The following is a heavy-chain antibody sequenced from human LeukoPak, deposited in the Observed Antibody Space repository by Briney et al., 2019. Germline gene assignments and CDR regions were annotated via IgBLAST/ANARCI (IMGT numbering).Heavy chain of an antibody. CDR2: IYYSGST. CDR3: ASSTENYSSSWPYYFDY. Sequence: SETLSLTCTVSGGSISSYYWSWIRQPPGKGLEWIGYIYYSGSTNYNPSLKSRVTISVDTSKNQFSLKLSSVTAADTAVYYCASSTENYSSSWPYYFDYWGQGTLVTVSS. V-gene: IGHV4-59*01. J-gene: IGHJ4*02. CDR1: GGSISSYY. D-gene: IGHD6-13*01.